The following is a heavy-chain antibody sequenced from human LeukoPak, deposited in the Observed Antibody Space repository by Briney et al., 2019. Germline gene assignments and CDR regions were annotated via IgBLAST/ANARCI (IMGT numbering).Heavy chain of an antibody. CDR3: ARGLRAYSYGQIPY. J-gene: IGHJ4*02. D-gene: IGHD5-18*01. Sequence: PSETLSLTCAVYGGSFSGYYWSWIRQPPGKGLEWIGEINHSGSTNYNPSLKSRVTISVDTSKNQFSLELSSVTAADTAVYYCARGLRAYSYGQIPYWGQGTLVTVSS. CDR2: INHSGST. CDR1: GGSFSGYY. V-gene: IGHV4-34*01.